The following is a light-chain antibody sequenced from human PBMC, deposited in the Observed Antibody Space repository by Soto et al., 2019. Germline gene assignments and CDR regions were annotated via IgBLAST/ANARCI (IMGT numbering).Light chain of an antibody. V-gene: IGLV8-61*01. CDR1: SGSVSTSYY. CDR3: VLYMGRGISV. Sequence: QAVVTQEPSFSVSPGGTVTLTCGLSSGSVSTSYYPSWYHQTPGQAPRTLIYNTDTRSSGVPDRFSGSILGNKAALTITGALADDESDYYCVLYMGRGISVFGGGTKLTVL. J-gene: IGLJ2*01. CDR2: NTD.